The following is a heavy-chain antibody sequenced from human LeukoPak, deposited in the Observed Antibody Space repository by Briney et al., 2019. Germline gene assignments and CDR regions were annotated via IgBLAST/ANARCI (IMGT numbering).Heavy chain of an antibody. Sequence: SETLSLTCTVSGGSISSYYWSWIRQPPGKGLEWIGYIYTSGSTNYNPSLKSRVSISIDTSKNQFSLKLTSVTAADTAVYYCARVFDSWGQGTQVTVSS. CDR1: GGSISSYY. CDR2: IYTSGST. V-gene: IGHV4-4*09. CDR3: ARVFDS. J-gene: IGHJ4*02.